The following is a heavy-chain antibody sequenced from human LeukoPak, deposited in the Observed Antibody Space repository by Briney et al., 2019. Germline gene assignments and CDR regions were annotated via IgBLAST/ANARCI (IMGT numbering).Heavy chain of an antibody. D-gene: IGHD2-8*01. CDR2: ISGSGGST. J-gene: IGHJ4*02. V-gene: IGHV3-23*01. CDR3: AKEYCSNGVCYVGFDS. Sequence: GGSLRLSCAASGFTFSSYAMSWVRQAPGKGLEWVSAISGSGGSTYYADSVKGRFTISRDNSKNTLNLRLNSLKVEDTAVYFCAKEYCSNGVCYVGFDSWGQGTLVTVSS. CDR1: GFTFSSYA.